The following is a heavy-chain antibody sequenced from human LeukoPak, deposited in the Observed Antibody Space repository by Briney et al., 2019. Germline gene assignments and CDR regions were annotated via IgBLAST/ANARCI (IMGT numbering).Heavy chain of an antibody. CDR1: GYTFTGYY. D-gene: IGHD6-13*01. Sequence: ASVKVSCKASGYTFTGYYMHWVRQAPGQGLEWMGWINPNGGGTNYAQKFQGRVTMTRDTSISTAYMELSRLRSDDTAVYYCARDQWGGIAAAGTNYWGQGTLVTVSS. CDR2: INPNGGGT. V-gene: IGHV1-2*02. CDR3: ARDQWGGIAAAGTNY. J-gene: IGHJ4*02.